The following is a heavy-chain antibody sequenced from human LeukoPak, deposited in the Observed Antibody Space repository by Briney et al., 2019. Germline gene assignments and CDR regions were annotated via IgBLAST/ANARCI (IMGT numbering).Heavy chain of an antibody. Sequence: GGSLRLSCAASGFTFSSYGMNWVRQAPGKGLEWVSSISSSSSYIYYADSVKGRFTISRDNAKNSLYLQMNSLRAEDTAVYYCAREDDYGDYVYAFDIWGQGTMVTVSS. V-gene: IGHV3-21*01. D-gene: IGHD4-17*01. CDR3: AREDDYGDYVYAFDI. J-gene: IGHJ3*02. CDR1: GFTFSSYG. CDR2: ISSSSSYI.